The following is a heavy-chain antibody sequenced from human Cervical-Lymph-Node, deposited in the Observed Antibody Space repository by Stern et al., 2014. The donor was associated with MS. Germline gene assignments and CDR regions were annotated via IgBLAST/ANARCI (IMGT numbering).Heavy chain of an antibody. CDR3: ARAKGYTNSWSYGVPIDC. CDR2: IYYSGGT. J-gene: IGHJ4*02. CDR1: GGSVNSDGYS. V-gene: IGHV4-61*03. D-gene: IGHD6-13*01. Sequence: VPLVESGPGLVKPSETLTLTCTVSGGSVNSDGYSWSWIRQPPGKGLEWLGFIYYSGGTNYNASLKNRVTMSVDTSKNHFSLELSSVTAADTAVYYCARAKGYTNSWSYGVPIDCWGQGTLVTVSS.